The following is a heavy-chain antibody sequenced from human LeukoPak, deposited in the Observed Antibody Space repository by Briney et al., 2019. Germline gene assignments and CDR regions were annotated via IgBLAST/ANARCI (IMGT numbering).Heavy chain of an antibody. D-gene: IGHD2-15*01. CDR2: IKQDGREK. CDR1: GFTFSGHW. Sequence: GGSLRLSCAASGFTFSGHWMTWVRQAPGKGLEWVANIKQDGREKYYVESVKGRFTISRDNAKNSPNLQMNSLRAEDTAVYYCARDGGTAGEFDYWGQGTLVIV. J-gene: IGHJ4*02. CDR3: ARDGGTAGEFDY. V-gene: IGHV3-7*05.